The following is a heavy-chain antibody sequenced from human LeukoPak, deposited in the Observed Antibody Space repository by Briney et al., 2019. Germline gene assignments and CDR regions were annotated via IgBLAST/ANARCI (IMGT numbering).Heavy chain of an antibody. V-gene: IGHV1-24*01. CDR2: FDPEDGET. CDR3: IVVVTAIERYYFDY. D-gene: IGHD2-21*02. CDR1: GGTFSSYA. J-gene: IGHJ4*02. Sequence: ASVKVSCKASGGTFSSYAISWVRQAPGKGLEWMGGFDPEDGETIYAQKFQGRVTMTEDTSTDTAYMELSSLRSEDTAVYYCIVVVTAIERYYFDYWGQGTLVTVSS.